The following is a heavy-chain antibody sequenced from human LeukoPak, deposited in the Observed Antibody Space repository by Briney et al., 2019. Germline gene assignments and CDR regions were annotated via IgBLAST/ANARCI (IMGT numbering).Heavy chain of an antibody. V-gene: IGHV3-30*02. CDR2: IRYDGSNK. J-gene: IGHJ5*02. CDR1: GFTFSSYG. Sequence: GGSLRLSCAASGFTFSSYGMHWVRQAPGKGLEWVAFIRYDGSNKYYADSVKGRFTISRDNSKNTLYLQMNSLRAEDTAVYYCVRYQLLYPGPWGQGTLVTVSS. D-gene: IGHD2-2*02. CDR3: VRYQLLYPGP.